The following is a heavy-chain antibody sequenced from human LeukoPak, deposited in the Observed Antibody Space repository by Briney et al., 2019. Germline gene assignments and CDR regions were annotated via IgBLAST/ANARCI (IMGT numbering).Heavy chain of an antibody. CDR1: GGTFSSYA. V-gene: IGHV1-69*01. D-gene: IGHD6-19*01. CDR3: ARDRGIAVAGTNYYYGMDV. J-gene: IGHJ6*02. CDR2: IIPIFGTA. Sequence: ASVKVSCKASGGTFSSYAISWGRQAPGQGLEWMGGIIPIFGTANYAQKFQGRVTITADESTSTAYMELSSLRSEDTAVYYCARDRGIAVAGTNYYYGMDVWGQGTTVTVSS.